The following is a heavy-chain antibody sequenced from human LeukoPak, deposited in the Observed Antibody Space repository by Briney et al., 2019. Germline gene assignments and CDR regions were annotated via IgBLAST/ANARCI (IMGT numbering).Heavy chain of an antibody. CDR2: IQSSGST. CDR3: ARDVFGVTLGRFDP. CDR1: GGSISSYY. Sequence: SETLSLTCTVSGGSISSYYWSWIRQPPGKGLEWIGYIQSSGSTNYNPSLKSRVTISVDTSKNQFSLKLTSETAADTAVYYCARDVFGVTLGRFDPWGQGTLVTVSS. V-gene: IGHV4-59*01. D-gene: IGHD3-3*01. J-gene: IGHJ5*02.